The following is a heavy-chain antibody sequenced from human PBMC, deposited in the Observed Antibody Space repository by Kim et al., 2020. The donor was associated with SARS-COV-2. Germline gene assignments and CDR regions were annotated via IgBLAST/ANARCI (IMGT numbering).Heavy chain of an antibody. CDR2: IYSKTTGGTP. J-gene: IGHJ4*02. V-gene: IGHV3-15*01. Sequence: GGSLRLSCAASAFTFNDAGMSWVRQAPGKGLEWVGLIYSKTTGGTPDYTAHVKGRFFISRDESKTTLYLQMNSLKTEDTAVYYCTAGPIDNWGQGTLVTVSS. CDR3: TAGPIDN. CDR1: AFTFNDAG.